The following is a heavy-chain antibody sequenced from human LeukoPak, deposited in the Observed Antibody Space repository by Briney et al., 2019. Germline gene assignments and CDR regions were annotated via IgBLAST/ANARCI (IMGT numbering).Heavy chain of an antibody. Sequence: GRSLRLSCTASGFSFSTSWMSWVRQTPGKGLEWVANIKKDGSEEYYVDSVKTRFTISRDNAKNSLYLQLNSLIVEDTAVYYCARLSTSVAGGDHWGQGTLVTVSS. V-gene: IGHV3-7*01. CDR2: IKKDGSEE. CDR1: GFSFSTSW. CDR3: ARLSTSVAGGDH. J-gene: IGHJ4*02. D-gene: IGHD6-19*01.